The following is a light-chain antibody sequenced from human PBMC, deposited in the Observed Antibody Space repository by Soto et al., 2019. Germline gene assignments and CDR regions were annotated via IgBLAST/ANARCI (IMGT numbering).Light chain of an antibody. Sequence: EIVLTQSPATLSLSPGERATLSCRASQSVSSYLAWYQQKPGQAPRLLIYDASNRATGIPARFSGSGSGTDFTLTLSSLEPEYFAVYYCQQRSNWPPVITFGQGTRLEIK. V-gene: IGKV3-11*01. CDR3: QQRSNWPPVIT. J-gene: IGKJ5*01. CDR2: DAS. CDR1: QSVSSY.